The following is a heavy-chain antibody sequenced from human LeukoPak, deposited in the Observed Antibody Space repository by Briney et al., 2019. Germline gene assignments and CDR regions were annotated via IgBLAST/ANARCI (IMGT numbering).Heavy chain of an antibody. J-gene: IGHJ4*02. Sequence: SETLSLTCTVSGGSISSYYWSWIRQPPGKGLEWIGYIYSSGSTNYNPSVKSRVTISVDTSKNQFSLKLSSVTAADTAVYYCARGGSGYYYGSGSYYNPVYFDYWGQGTLVTVSS. D-gene: IGHD3-10*01. CDR3: ARGGSGYYYGSGSYYNPVYFDY. CDR2: IYSSGST. CDR1: GGSISSYY. V-gene: IGHV4-59*12.